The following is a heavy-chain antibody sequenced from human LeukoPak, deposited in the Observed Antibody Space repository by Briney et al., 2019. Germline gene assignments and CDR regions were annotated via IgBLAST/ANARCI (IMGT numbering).Heavy chain of an antibody. CDR2: INHSGST. J-gene: IGHJ4*02. D-gene: IGHD1-14*01. CDR1: GGSFSGYY. Sequence: PSETLSLTCAVYGGSFSGYYWSWIRPPPGKGLEWIGEINHSGSTNYNPSLKSRVTISVDTSKNQFSLKLSSVTAADTAVYYCARVFRYSCDYWGQRTLVTVSS. CDR3: ARVFRYSCDY. V-gene: IGHV4-34*01.